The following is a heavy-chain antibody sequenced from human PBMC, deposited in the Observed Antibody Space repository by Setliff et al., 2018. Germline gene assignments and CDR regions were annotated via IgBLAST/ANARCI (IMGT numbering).Heavy chain of an antibody. CDR3: ARGYDSGGWNY. V-gene: IGHV5-51*01. J-gene: IGHJ4*02. D-gene: IGHD3-22*01. CDR1: GNGFTDLW. CDR2: IHPADYDT. Sequence: PGESLKISCKVSGNGFTDLWIAWVRQTPGKGLERMGIIHPADYDTRYSPSLQGQVTFSADRSISTAHLQWDSLKASDTAMYYCARGYDSGGWNYWGQGTLVTV.